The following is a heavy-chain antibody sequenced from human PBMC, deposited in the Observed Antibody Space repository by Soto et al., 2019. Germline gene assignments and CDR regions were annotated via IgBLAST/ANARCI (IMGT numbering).Heavy chain of an antibody. CDR1: GYTFGTSG. CDR2: ISAYNGNT. D-gene: IGHD3-22*01. J-gene: IGHJ4*02. CDR3: AGAGHYYDSSGYAN. V-gene: IGHV1-18*01. Sequence: QVKLVQSGAEVKKPGTSMKVSCKASGYTFGTSGISWIRQAPGQGLEWMGWISAYNGNTNYEQKLQDRVTMTTDTSTNTAYLALRSLRSDDTAVYYCAGAGHYYDSSGYANWGQGTLVSVAS.